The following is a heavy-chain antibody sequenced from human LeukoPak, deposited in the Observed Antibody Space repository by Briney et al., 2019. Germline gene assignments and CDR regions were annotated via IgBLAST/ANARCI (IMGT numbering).Heavy chain of an antibody. D-gene: IGHD5-18*01. CDR1: GYTSTGYY. CDR3: ARDLIQLWSFDY. V-gene: IGHV1-2*02. J-gene: IGHJ4*02. Sequence: EASVKVSCKASGYTSTGYYMHWVRQAPGQGLEWMGWINPNSGGTNYAQKFQGRVTMTRDTSISTAYMELSRLRSDDTAVYYCARDLIQLWSFDYWGQGTLVTVSS. CDR2: INPNSGGT.